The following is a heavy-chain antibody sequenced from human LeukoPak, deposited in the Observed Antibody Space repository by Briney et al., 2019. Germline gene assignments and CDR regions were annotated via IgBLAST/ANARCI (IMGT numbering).Heavy chain of an antibody. V-gene: IGHV4-61*02. D-gene: IGHD6-19*01. CDR3: ARAGYSSGWYGFDY. Sequence: SETLSLTCTVSGGSISSGSYYWSWIRQPAGKGLEWNGRIYTSGSTNYNPSLKSRVTISVDTSKNQFSLKLSSVTAADTAVYYCARAGYSSGWYGFDYWGQGTLVTVSS. CDR2: IYTSGST. CDR1: GGSISSGSYY. J-gene: IGHJ4*02.